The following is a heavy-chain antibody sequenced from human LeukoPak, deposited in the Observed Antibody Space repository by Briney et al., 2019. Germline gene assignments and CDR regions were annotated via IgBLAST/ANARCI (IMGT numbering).Heavy chain of an antibody. D-gene: IGHD4-17*01. V-gene: IGHV1-69*13. CDR2: IIPIFGTA. CDR1: GGTFSSYA. CDR3: ARGVYGDYGIPPYYFDY. J-gene: IGHJ4*02. Sequence: ASVKVSCKASGGTFSSYAISWVRQAPGQGLEWMGGIIPIFGTANYAQKFQGRVTITADESTSTAYMELSSLRSEDTAVYYCARGVYGDYGIPPYYFDYWGQGTLVTVSS.